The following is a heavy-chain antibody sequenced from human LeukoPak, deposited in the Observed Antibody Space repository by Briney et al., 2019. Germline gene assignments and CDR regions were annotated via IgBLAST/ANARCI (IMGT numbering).Heavy chain of an antibody. J-gene: IGHJ6*03. CDR3: ARGPGTAIAYFFYMDV. CDR1: GGTFSSYS. CDR2: IIPIFETA. D-gene: IGHD1-1*01. V-gene: IGHV1-69*05. Sequence: SVKVSCKASGGTFSSYSIGWVRQAPGQGLEWMGGIIPIFETASFAQKFQGRVTISTDESTSTAYMEMSSLRSEDTAVYYCARGPGTAIAYFFYMDVWGKGTTVTVSS.